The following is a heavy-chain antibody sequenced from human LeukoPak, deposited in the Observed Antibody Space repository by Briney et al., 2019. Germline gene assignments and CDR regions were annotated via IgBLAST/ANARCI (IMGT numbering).Heavy chain of an antibody. CDR2: ISSTGDSI. D-gene: IGHD3-10*01. J-gene: IGHJ5*02. CDR1: GFNFSDKY. CDR3: AKGGIRYGSWFDH. Sequence: KPGGSLRLSCAATGFNFSDKYMSWIRQAPGKGLEWVAYISSTGDSIFYADSVKGRFTISRDHAKNSLSLQLNSLRAEDTAVYYCAKGGIRYGSWFDHWGQGTLVTVSS. V-gene: IGHV3-11*01.